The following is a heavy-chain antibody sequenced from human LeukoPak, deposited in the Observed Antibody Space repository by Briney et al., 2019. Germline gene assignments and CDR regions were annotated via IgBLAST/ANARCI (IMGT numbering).Heavy chain of an antibody. J-gene: IGHJ6*02. V-gene: IGHV1-8*01. CDR2: INPKSANT. CDR3: VTDPGETVPAAKGPRGDYCYGMDV. D-gene: IGHD2-2*01. CDR1: GYTFTSYD. Sequence: ASVKVSCKASGYTFTSYDINWVRQATGQGLEWMGWINPKSANTGYAQKFQGRVTMTEDTSTDTAYMELNSLRSDDTAVYYCVTDPGETVPAAKGPRGDYCYGMDVWGQGTTVTVSS.